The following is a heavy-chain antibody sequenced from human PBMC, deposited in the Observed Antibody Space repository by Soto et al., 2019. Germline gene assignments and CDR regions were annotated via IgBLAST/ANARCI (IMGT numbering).Heavy chain of an antibody. J-gene: IGHJ4*02. V-gene: IGHV4-4*08. Sequence: QMQLQESGPGLVKASETLSLTCSVSGGSFSNYYWGWIRQAPGKGLEWIGSMYSSGTTNNNPSLKSRVLRSRESSKSQFSLRMNSVTVADSAVYYCASGAPSRYWGQGVLVTVSS. D-gene: IGHD4-17*01. CDR3: ASGAPSRY. CDR2: MYSSGTT. CDR1: GGSFSNYY.